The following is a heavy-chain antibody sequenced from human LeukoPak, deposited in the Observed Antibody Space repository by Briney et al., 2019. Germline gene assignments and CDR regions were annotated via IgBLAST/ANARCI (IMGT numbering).Heavy chain of an antibody. V-gene: IGHV3-66*01. J-gene: IGHJ4*02. CDR3: ARGRVSVYSSSWYYDY. CDR1: GFTVSSNY. D-gene: IGHD6-13*01. CDR2: FYSGGST. Sequence: GGSLRLSCAASGFTVSSNYMSWVRQAPGKGLEWVSVFYSGGSTYYADSVKGKFTISRGNSKNTLYLQMNSLRAEDTAVYYCARGRVSVYSSSWYYDYWGQGTLVTVSS.